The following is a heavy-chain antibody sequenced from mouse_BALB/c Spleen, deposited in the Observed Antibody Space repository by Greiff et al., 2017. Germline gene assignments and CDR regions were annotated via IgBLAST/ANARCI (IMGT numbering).Heavy chain of an antibody. D-gene: IGHD1-1*01. CDR2: IWSGGST. V-gene: IGHV2-4-1*01. CDR3: ASGQYGAY. CDR1: GFSLTSYG. J-gene: IGHJ3*01. Sequence: QVQLKESGPGLVQPSQSLSITCTVSGFSLTSYGVHWVRQSPGKGLEWLGVIWSGGSTDYNAAFISRLSISKDNSKSQVFFKMNSLQADDTAIYYCASGQYGAYWGQGTLVTVSA.